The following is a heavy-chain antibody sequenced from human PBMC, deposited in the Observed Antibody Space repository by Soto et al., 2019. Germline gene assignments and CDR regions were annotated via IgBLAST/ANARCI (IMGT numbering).Heavy chain of an antibody. CDR2: ISSSSSTI. Sequence: GGSLRLSCAASGFTFSTYSMNWVRQAPGKGLEWVSYISSSSSTIYYADSVKGRFTISRDNAKNSLYLQMNSLRDEDTAVYYCARTSYDGSGYYFDYWGQGTLVIVSA. J-gene: IGHJ4*02. D-gene: IGHD3-22*01. V-gene: IGHV3-48*02. CDR1: GFTFSTYS. CDR3: ARTSYDGSGYYFDY.